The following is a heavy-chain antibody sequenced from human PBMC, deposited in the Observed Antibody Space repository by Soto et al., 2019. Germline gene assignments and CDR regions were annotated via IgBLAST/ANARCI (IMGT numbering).Heavy chain of an antibody. D-gene: IGHD2-8*01. CDR1: GLTMSTYA. V-gene: IGHV3-23*05. J-gene: IGHJ6*02. Sequence: GGSLRLSCAAPGLTMSTYAMSWVRQAPGKGLEWVSTIAGEDIFYADSVKGRFTISIDNSKNLLFLQMNSLTADDTATYYCAKDHFKGNGVYDGFDVWGQGTTVTVS. CDR3: AKDHFKGNGVYDGFDV. CDR2: IAGEDI.